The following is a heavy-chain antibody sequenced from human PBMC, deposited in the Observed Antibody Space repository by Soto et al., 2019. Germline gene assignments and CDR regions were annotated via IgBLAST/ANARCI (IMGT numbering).Heavy chain of an antibody. D-gene: IGHD3-10*01. J-gene: IGHJ4*02. V-gene: IGHV4-38-2*02. CDR3: ARGEVRGLIATGLDY. CDR1: GYSISSGFY. CDR2: IYHRGNT. Sequence: PSETLSLTCSVSGYSISSGFYWDWIRQPPGKGLEWIGSIYHRGNTYYNPSHNGRITISLDTSKNQFSLRLTSVTAADTAVYYCARGEVRGLIATGLDYWDQGALVTVSS.